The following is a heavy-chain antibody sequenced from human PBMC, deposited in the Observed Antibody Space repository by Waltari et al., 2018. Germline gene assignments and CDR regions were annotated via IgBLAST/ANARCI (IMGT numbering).Heavy chain of an antibody. J-gene: IGHJ3*02. CDR3: ARGRGQLVSESAFDI. CDR1: GFTFSRYA. Sequence: QVQLVESGGGVVQPGRSLRLSCAASGFTFSRYAMHWVRQAPGKGLEWVAVISYDESKKYYADSGKGRFTSSRDNSKNTLYLQMNSLRAEDTAVYYCARGRGQLVSESAFDIWGQGTMVTVSS. D-gene: IGHD6-13*01. V-gene: IGHV3-30*11. CDR2: ISYDESKK.